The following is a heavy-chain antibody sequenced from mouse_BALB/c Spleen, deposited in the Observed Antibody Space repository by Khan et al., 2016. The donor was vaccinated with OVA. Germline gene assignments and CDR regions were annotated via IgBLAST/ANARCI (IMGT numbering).Heavy chain of an antibody. CDR3: ARSRDYSYGYGLDY. V-gene: IGHV3-2*02. CDR1: GYSITSDYA. J-gene: IGHJ4*01. Sequence: EVQLQESGPGLVKPSQSLSLTCTVTGYSITSDYAWNWIRQFPGDRLEWMGYISSSGCASYNPSLKSRISITRDTSKNQFFLQLKSVTTEDTATYFCARSRDYSYGYGLDYWGRGSSVTVSS. CDR2: ISSSGCA. D-gene: IGHD2-12*01.